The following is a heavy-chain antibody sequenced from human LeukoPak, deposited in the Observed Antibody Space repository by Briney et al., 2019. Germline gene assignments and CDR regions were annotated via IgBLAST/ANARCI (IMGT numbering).Heavy chain of an antibody. CDR3: ARGSYDVYGMDV. Sequence: SVKVSCKASGGTFSSYAIRWVRQAPGQGLEWMGRIIPILGIANYAQKFQGRVTITADKSTSTAYMELSSLRSEDTAVYYCARGSYDVYGMDVWGQGTAVTVSS. D-gene: IGHD3-10*01. CDR2: IIPILGIA. V-gene: IGHV1-69*04. CDR1: GGTFSSYA. J-gene: IGHJ6*02.